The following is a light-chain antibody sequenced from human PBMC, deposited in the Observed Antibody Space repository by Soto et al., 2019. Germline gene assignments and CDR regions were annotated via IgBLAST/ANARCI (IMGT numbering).Light chain of an antibody. CDR2: AAS. CDR1: QDISSS. Sequence: DIQMTQSPTSVSASVGDRVTITCRASQDISSSLAWYQQKPGKAPKLLIYAASSLQSGVPSRLSGSGSGTDFTFTISSLQPEDIATYYCQQANSFPITFGGGTKVDIK. CDR3: QQANSFPIT. J-gene: IGKJ4*01. V-gene: IGKV1D-12*01.